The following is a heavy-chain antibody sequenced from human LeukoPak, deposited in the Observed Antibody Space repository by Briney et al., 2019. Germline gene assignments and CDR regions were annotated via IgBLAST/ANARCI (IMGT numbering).Heavy chain of an antibody. J-gene: IGHJ4*02. Sequence: ASVKVSCKASGYTFINYYIQWVRQSPGQGLEWVGLINPSGGGTSTAQKFQGRVATTRDTSTSAVYMELSRLRSQDTAVNYCARVKSCGGDCYFLDHWGQGTLVTVSS. CDR3: ARVKSCGGDCYFLDH. D-gene: IGHD2-21*02. CDR2: INPSGGGT. V-gene: IGHV1-46*01. CDR1: GYTFINYY.